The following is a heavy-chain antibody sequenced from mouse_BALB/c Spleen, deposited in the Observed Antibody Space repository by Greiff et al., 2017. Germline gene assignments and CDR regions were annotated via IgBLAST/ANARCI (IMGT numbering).Heavy chain of an antibody. CDR1: GFTFSSYT. D-gene: IGHD2-2*01. CDR2: ISNGGGST. J-gene: IGHJ4*01. CDR3: ARWLPSMDY. Sequence: EVQVVESGGGLVQPGGSLKLSCAASGFTFSSYTMSWVRQTPEKRLEWVAYISNGGGSTYYPDTVKGRFTISRDNAKNTLYLQMSSLKSEDTAMYYCARWLPSMDYWGQGTSVTVSS. V-gene: IGHV5-12-2*01.